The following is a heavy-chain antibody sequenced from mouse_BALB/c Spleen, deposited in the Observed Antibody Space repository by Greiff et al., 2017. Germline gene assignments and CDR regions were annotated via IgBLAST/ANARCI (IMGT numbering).Heavy chain of an antibody. CDR3: ARGESLLRLRDAMDY. J-gene: IGHJ4*01. CDR2: IWAGGST. Sequence: VKLMESGPGLVAPSQSLSITCTVSGFSLTSYGVHWVRQPPGKGLEWLGVIWAGGSTNYNSALMSRLSISKDNSKSQVFLKMTSLQTDDTAMYYCARGESLLRLRDAMDYWGQGTSVTVSS. D-gene: IGHD1-2*01. CDR1: GFSLTSYG. V-gene: IGHV2-9*02.